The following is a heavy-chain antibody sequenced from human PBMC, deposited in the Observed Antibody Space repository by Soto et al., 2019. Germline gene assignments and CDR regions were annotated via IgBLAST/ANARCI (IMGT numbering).Heavy chain of an antibody. Sequence: GSLRLSCAASGFTFSSYSMNWVRQAPGKGLEWVSYISSSSSTIYYADSVKGRFTISRDNSKNTLYLQMNSLRAEDTAVYYCATLTFGGVDYWGQGTLVTVSS. V-gene: IGHV3-48*01. CDR1: GFTFSSYS. J-gene: IGHJ4*02. D-gene: IGHD3-16*01. CDR2: ISSSSSTI. CDR3: ATLTFGGVDY.